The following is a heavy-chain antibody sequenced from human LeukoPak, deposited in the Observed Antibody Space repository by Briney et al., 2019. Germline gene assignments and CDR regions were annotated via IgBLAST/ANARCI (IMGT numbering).Heavy chain of an antibody. V-gene: IGHV4-59*01. J-gene: IGHJ5*02. CDR1: GGSISCYY. Sequence: PSETLSLTCTVSGGSISCYYWSWIRQPPGKGLEWIGYIYYSGTTNYNPSLKSRVTLSVDTSKNQFSLILSSVTAADTAVYYCARDHGYYNWFDPWGHGTLVTVSS. D-gene: IGHD4-17*01. CDR2: IYYSGTT. CDR3: ARDHGYYNWFDP.